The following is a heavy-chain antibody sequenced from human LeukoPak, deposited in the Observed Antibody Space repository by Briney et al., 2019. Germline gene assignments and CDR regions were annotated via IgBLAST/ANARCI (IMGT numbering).Heavy chain of an antibody. J-gene: IGHJ4*02. CDR3: ARDTQTKDYYDSSGYYFDY. CDR1: GGSISSSNW. Sequence: PSETLSLTCAVSGGSISSSNWWSWVRQPPGKGLEWIGEIYHSGSTNYNPSLKSRVTISVDKSKNQFSLKLSSATAADTAVYYCARDTQTKDYYDSSGYYFDYWGQGTLVTVSS. CDR2: IYHSGST. V-gene: IGHV4-4*02. D-gene: IGHD3-22*01.